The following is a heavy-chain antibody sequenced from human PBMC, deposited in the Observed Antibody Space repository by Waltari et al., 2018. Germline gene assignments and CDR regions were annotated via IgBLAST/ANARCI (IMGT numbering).Heavy chain of an antibody. CDR2: ISSSSSYI. CDR3: ARDLQWLYDY. V-gene: IGHV3-21*01. CDR1: GFTFGGIT. J-gene: IGHJ4*02. Sequence: EVHLVGSGGGLVKPGGSLRLSCAAPGFTFGGITWNGVRQAPGKGLEWVSSISSSSSYIYYADSVKGRFTISRDNAKNSLYLQMNSLRAEDTAVYYCARDLQWLYDYWGQGTLVTVSS. D-gene: IGHD6-19*01.